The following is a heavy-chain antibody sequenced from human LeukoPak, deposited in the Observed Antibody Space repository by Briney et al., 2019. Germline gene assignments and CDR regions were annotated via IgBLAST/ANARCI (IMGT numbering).Heavy chain of an antibody. J-gene: IGHJ4*02. CDR3: ARGVSRYSGYDLAY. CDR1: GVSISSSS. Sequence: ETLSLTCTVSGVSISSSSYYWGWIRQPPGKGLEWVSSISSSSSYIYYADSVKGRFTISRDNAKNSLYLQMNSLRAEDTAVYYCARGVSRYSGYDLAYWGQGTLVTVSS. CDR2: ISSSSSYI. D-gene: IGHD5-12*01. V-gene: IGHV3-21*01.